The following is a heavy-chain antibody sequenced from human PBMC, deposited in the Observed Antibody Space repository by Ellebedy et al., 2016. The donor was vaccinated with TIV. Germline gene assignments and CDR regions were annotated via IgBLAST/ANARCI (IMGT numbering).Heavy chain of an antibody. D-gene: IGHD1-26*01. CDR1: GYTFTHYG. CDR3: ARDRGGSYHFDS. CDR2: ITAYNGNR. Sequence: AASVKVSCKASGYTFTHYGIIWVRQAPGQGLEWMGWITAYNGNRNYAQKIQGRVTLTTDTSTRTAYMELRSLRSDDTAVYYCARDRGGSYHFDSWGQGTLVTVSS. J-gene: IGHJ4*02. V-gene: IGHV1-18*04.